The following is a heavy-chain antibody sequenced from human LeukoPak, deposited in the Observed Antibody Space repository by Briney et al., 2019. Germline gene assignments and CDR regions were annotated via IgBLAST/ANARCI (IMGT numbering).Heavy chain of an antibody. CDR1: GDTFIRYG. J-gene: IGHJ6*03. D-gene: IGHD1-26*01. Sequence: GASVKVSCKASGDTFIRYGITWVRQAPGQGLEWMGWISTGNGNTNSGQKFQGRVTMTTDTSTGTAYMELRSLRSEDTAVYYCARGISAGYYYYMDVWGKGTTVIVSS. V-gene: IGHV1-18*01. CDR2: ISTGNGNT. CDR3: ARGISAGYYYYMDV.